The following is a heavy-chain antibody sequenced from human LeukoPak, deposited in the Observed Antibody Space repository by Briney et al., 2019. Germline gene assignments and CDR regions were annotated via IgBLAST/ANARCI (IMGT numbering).Heavy chain of an antibody. V-gene: IGHV3-30*02. CDR2: IPYDGRNK. D-gene: IGHD6-13*01. J-gene: IGHJ6*03. CDR1: GFTFSSYG. CDR3: ASDGLSSSSWWLKYYYYYMDV. Sequence: GGSLRLSCEASGFTFSSYGMYWVRQSPGKGLEWVAFIPYDGRNKYNADSVKGRFTISRDNTKNSLYLQMNSLRAEDTALYYCASDGLSSSSWWLKYYYYYMDVWGKGTTVTVSS.